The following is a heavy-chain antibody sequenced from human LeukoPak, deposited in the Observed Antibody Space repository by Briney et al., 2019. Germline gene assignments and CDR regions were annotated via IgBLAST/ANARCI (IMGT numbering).Heavy chain of an antibody. CDR1: GYIFTSYW. Sequence: GESLKISCKGSGYIFTSYWIGWVRQMPGKGLEWMGIIYPGDSDTRYSPSFQGQVTISADKSISTAYLQWSSLKASDTAMYYCYSSSWSSHFDYWGQGTLVTVSS. V-gene: IGHV5-51*01. CDR2: IYPGDSDT. J-gene: IGHJ4*02. D-gene: IGHD6-13*01. CDR3: YSSSWSSHFDY.